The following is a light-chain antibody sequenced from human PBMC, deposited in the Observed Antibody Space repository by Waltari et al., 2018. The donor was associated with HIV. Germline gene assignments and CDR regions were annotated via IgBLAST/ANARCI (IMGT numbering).Light chain of an antibody. CDR3: QQYGSSPPIT. J-gene: IGKJ2*01. V-gene: IGKV3-20*01. Sequence: EIVLTQSPGTLSLSPGDRATLSCRASQIVSSNYLAWYQQQPGQAPRLLIYGASSRPTGIPDRFSGSGSGTDFTLTISRLEPEDFAVYYCQQYGSSPPITFGQGTKLEIK. CDR1: QIVSSNY. CDR2: GAS.